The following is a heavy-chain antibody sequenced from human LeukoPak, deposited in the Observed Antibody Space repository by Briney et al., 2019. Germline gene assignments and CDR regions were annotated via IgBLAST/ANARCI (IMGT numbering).Heavy chain of an antibody. CDR2: IHHSGST. CDR3: TTYYYDSSGYYAPD. D-gene: IGHD3-22*01. J-gene: IGHJ4*02. Sequence: ETLSLTCAVSGGSISSSNWWSWVRQSPGKGLEWIGEIHHSGSTNYNPSLKSRVTISVDKSKNQFSLKLSSVTAADTAVYYCTTYYYDSSGYYAPDWGQGTLVTVSS. V-gene: IGHV4-4*02. CDR1: GGSISSSNW.